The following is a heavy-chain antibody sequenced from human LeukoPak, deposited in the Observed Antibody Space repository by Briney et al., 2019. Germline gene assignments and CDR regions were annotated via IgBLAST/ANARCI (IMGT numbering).Heavy chain of an antibody. J-gene: IGHJ6*02. CDR3: ARGDDILTRLPQIYYYYYGMDV. CDR2: INPKSGGT. D-gene: IGHD3-9*01. V-gene: IGHV1-2*02. Sequence: ASVKVSCKASGYTFTGYYMHWVRQAPGQGLEGMGWINPKSGGTNYAQKFQGRLTMTRDTSISTAYIELSRLRSDDTAVYYCARGDDILTRLPQIYYYYYGMDVWGQGTTVTVSS. CDR1: GYTFTGYY.